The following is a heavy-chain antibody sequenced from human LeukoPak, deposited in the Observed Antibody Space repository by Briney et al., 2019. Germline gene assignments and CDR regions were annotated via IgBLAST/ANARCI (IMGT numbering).Heavy chain of an antibody. D-gene: IGHD6-13*01. J-gene: IGHJ5*02. Sequence: GASVKVSCKASGYTFTGYYMHWVRQAPGQGLEWMGWINPNSGGTNYAQKFQGRVTMTRDTSISTVYMELSRLRSDDTAVYYCARPPGIAAAGKVWFDPWGQGTLVTVSS. CDR3: ARPPGIAAAGKVWFDP. CDR1: GYTFTGYY. V-gene: IGHV1-2*02. CDR2: INPNSGGT.